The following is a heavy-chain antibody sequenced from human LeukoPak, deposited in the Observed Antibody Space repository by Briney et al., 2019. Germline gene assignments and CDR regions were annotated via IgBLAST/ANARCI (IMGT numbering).Heavy chain of an antibody. CDR1: GFTFSSYW. D-gene: IGHD4-17*01. CDR3: ARFSSGTVTTAGY. V-gene: IGHV3-74*01. Sequence: GGSMRLSCAASGFTFSSYWMHWVRQAPGKGLVWVSRINSDGSSTSYADSVKGRFAISRDNTKNTLYLQMNNLRVDDMAVYYCARFSSGTVTTAGYWGQGTLVTVSS. J-gene: IGHJ4*02. CDR2: INSDGSST.